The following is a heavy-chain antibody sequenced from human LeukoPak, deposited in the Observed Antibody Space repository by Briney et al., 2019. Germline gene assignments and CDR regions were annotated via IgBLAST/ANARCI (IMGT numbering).Heavy chain of an antibody. D-gene: IGHD6-13*01. V-gene: IGHV1-69*13. CDR3: ARVLSRKSRFDY. Sequence: SVKVSCKASGGTFSSYAISWVRQAPGQGLEWMGGIIPIFGTANYAQKFQGRVTITADESTSTAYMELSSLRSEDTAVYYCARVLSRKSRFDYWGQGTLVTVPS. CDR1: GGTFSSYA. J-gene: IGHJ4*02. CDR2: IIPIFGTA.